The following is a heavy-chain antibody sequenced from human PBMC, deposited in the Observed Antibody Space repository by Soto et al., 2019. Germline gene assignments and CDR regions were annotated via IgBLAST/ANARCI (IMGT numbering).Heavy chain of an antibody. D-gene: IGHD5-18*01. J-gene: IGHJ4*02. CDR3: ARVKDTAMVFDY. Sequence: QVQLVESGGGVVQPGRSLRLSCAASGFTFSSYGMHWVRQAPGKGLEWVAVIWYDGSNKYYADSVKGRFTISRDNSKNPLYLQMNSLRAEDTAVYYCARVKDTAMVFDYWGQGTLVTVSS. CDR1: GFTFSSYG. CDR2: IWYDGSNK. V-gene: IGHV3-33*01.